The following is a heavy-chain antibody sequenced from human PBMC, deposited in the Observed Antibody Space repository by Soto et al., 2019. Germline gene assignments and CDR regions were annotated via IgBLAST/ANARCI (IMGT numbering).Heavy chain of an antibody. Sequence: ASVKVSCKASGYTFTSYAIHWVCQAPGQRLEWMGWINAGNGNTKYSQKFQGRVIITRDTYDGTGYMELTSLRSEDTAVYYCATPIVALYWGQGTLVTVSS. D-gene: IGHD5-12*01. CDR1: GYTFTSYA. CDR3: ATPIVALY. V-gene: IGHV1-3*01. J-gene: IGHJ4*02. CDR2: INAGNGNT.